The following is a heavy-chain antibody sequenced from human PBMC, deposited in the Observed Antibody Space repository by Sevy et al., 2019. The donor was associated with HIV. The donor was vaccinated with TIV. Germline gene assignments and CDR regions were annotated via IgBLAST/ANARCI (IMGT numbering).Heavy chain of an antibody. Sequence: GGSLRLSCAASGFTVSSHYMSWVRQAPGKGLEWVANIKQDAGQKYYVDSVKGRFTISRDNAKNSLYLQMNSLRAEDTAVYFCARDDGNYYFHYWGQGTLVTVSS. D-gene: IGHD1-7*01. V-gene: IGHV3-7*01. CDR1: GFTVSSHY. J-gene: IGHJ4*02. CDR2: IKQDAGQK. CDR3: ARDDGNYYFHY.